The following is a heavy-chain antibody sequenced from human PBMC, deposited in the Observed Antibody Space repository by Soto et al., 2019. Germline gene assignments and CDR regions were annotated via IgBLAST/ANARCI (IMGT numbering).Heavy chain of an antibody. CDR3: ARGAYSSSWGDYYGMDV. Sequence: SQTLSLTCAISGDSVSSNSAAWNWIRQSPSRGLEWLGRTYYRSKWYNDYAVSVKSRITINPDTSKNQFSLQLNSVTPEDTAVYYCARGAYSSSWGDYYGMDVWGQGTTVTVSS. CDR2: TYYRSKWYN. CDR1: GDSVSSNSAA. J-gene: IGHJ6*02. D-gene: IGHD6-13*01. V-gene: IGHV6-1*01.